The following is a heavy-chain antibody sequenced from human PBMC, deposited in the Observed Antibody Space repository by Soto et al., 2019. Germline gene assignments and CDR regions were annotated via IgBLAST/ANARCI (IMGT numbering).Heavy chain of an antibody. D-gene: IGHD6-13*01. J-gene: IGHJ4*02. CDR2: ISYDGSNK. V-gene: IGHV3-30*18. CDR3: AEANAAGGLVDY. CDR1: GFTFSSYG. Sequence: QVQLVESGGGVVQPGRSLRLSCAASGFTFSSYGMHWVRQAPGKGLEWVAVISYDGSNKYYADSVKGRFTISRDNSKNPLYLQMNRLGAEDTAVYYCAEANAAGGLVDYWGQGTLVTVSS.